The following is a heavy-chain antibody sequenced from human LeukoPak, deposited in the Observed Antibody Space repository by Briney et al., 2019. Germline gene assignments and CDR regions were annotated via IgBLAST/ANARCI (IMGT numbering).Heavy chain of an antibody. CDR2: ISGSGGGT. CDR3: AKAAGRGYNYGDYFDY. D-gene: IGHD5-18*01. V-gene: IGHV3-23*01. CDR1: GFTFSNSA. Sequence: SGGSLRLSCAASGFTFSNSAMSWVRQAPGKGLEWVSAISGSGGGTYYADSVKGRFTISRDNSKNTLYVQMNSLRAADTAVYYCAKAAGRGYNYGDYFDYWGQGPLVTVSS. J-gene: IGHJ4*02.